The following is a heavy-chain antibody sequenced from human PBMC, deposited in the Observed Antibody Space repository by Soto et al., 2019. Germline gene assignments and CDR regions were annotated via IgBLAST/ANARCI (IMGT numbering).Heavy chain of an antibody. J-gene: IGHJ4*02. CDR1: GYSFTIYC. CDR2: IDPSDSYT. Sequence: GESLKISCNGSGYSFTIYCISWVLQMPGKGLDWMGRIDPSDSYTNYSPSFQGHVTISADKSISTAYLQWSSLKASDTAMYYCARHPSDYPFGYWGQGTLVSVSS. V-gene: IGHV5-10-1*01. CDR3: ARHPSDYPFGY. D-gene: IGHD4-17*01.